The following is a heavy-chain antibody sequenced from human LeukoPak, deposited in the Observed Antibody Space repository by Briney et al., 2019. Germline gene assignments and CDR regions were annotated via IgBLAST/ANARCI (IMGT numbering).Heavy chain of an antibody. Sequence: GGSLRLSCAASGVTFDDYAMHWVRQAPGKGLEWVSLISCDGGSTYYADSVKGRFTISRDNRKNSLYQQMNSLRAEDTALYYCAKATRDCSSTSCYWSGDSYYYYYGMDVWGQGTAVTVSS. J-gene: IGHJ6*02. CDR2: ISCDGGST. V-gene: IGHV3-43D*03. D-gene: IGHD2-2*01. CDR1: GVTFDDYA. CDR3: AKATRDCSSTSCYWSGDSYYYYYGMDV.